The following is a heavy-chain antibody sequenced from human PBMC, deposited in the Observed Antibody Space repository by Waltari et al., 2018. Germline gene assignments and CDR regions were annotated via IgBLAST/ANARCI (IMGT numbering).Heavy chain of an antibody. Sequence: QVQLQQWGAGLLKPSETLSLTCAVYGGSFSGYYWRWIRQPPGKGLEWIGEINHSGSTNYNPSLKSRVTISVDTSKNQFSLKLSSVTAADTAVYYCAVRLDYDFWSGYPNDAFDIWGQGTMVTVSS. J-gene: IGHJ3*02. CDR2: INHSGST. V-gene: IGHV4-34*01. D-gene: IGHD3-3*01. CDR1: GGSFSGYY. CDR3: AVRLDYDFWSGYPNDAFDI.